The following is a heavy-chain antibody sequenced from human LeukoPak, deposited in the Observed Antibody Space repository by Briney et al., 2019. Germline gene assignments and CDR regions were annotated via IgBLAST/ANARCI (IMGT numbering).Heavy chain of an antibody. V-gene: IGHV1-69*13. CDR3: ARGLGRNCSSTSCYYYYYGMDV. D-gene: IGHD2-2*01. CDR2: IIPIFGTA. Sequence: SVKVSCKASGGTFSSYAISWVRQAPGQGLEWMGGIIPIFGTANYAQKFQGRVTITADESTSTAYMELNSLRSEDTAVYYCARGLGRNCSSTSCYYYYYGMDVWGKGTTVTVSS. CDR1: GGTFSSYA. J-gene: IGHJ6*04.